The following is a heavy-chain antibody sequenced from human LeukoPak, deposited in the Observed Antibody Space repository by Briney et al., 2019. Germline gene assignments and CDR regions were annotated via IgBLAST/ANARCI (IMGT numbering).Heavy chain of an antibody. CDR1: GYTLTELS. J-gene: IGHJ4*02. CDR3: ATGRTKWDLLNY. V-gene: IGHV1-24*01. CDR2: LDPEDGEM. Sequence: ASVKVSCKVSGYTLTELSMYWVRQAPGKGLEWMGGLDPEDGEMIYSQKFQGRVTMTEDTSTDIAYMEMSSLRSEDTAVYYCATGRTKWDLLNYWGQGTLVTVSS. D-gene: IGHD1-26*01.